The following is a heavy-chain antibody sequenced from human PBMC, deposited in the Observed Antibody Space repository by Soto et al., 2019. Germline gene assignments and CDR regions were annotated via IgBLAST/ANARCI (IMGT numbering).Heavy chain of an antibody. J-gene: IGHJ6*03. CDR1: GGTFSSYT. V-gene: IGHV1-69*02. Sequence: QVQLVQSGAEVKKPGSSVKVSCKASGGTFSSYTISWVRQAPGQGLEWMGRIIPILGIANYAQKFQGRVTITANKSTSTAYMELSSLRSEDTAVYYCARAPGSTSYYMDVWGKGTTVTVSS. CDR2: IIPILGIA. D-gene: IGHD2-2*01. CDR3: ARAPGSTSYYMDV.